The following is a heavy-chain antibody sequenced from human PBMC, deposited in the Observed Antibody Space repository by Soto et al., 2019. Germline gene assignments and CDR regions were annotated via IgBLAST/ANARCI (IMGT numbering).Heavy chain of an antibody. Sequence: EVQLLESGGGLVQPGGSLRLSCAASGFTFSSYAMSWVRQAPGKGLEWVSAISGSGGSTYYADSVKGRFTISRDNSKNTLYLQMNSLRAEDTAVYYCAQDSSGWGWYFDLWGRGTLVTVSS. V-gene: IGHV3-23*01. J-gene: IGHJ2*01. CDR2: ISGSGGST. CDR1: GFTFSSYA. D-gene: IGHD6-19*01. CDR3: AQDSSGWGWYFDL.